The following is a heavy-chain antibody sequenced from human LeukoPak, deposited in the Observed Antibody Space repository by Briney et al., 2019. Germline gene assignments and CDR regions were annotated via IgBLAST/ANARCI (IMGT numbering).Heavy chain of an antibody. J-gene: IGHJ5*02. CDR2: IYYSGST. Sequence: SETLSLTCTVSGGSISSYYWSWIRQPPGKGLEWIGYIYYSGSTNYNPSLKSRVTISVDTSKNQFSLKLSSVAAADTAVYYCARMSGYNWFDPWGQGTLVTVSS. D-gene: IGHD5/OR15-5a*01. CDR1: GGSISSYY. V-gene: IGHV4-59*01. CDR3: ARMSGYNWFDP.